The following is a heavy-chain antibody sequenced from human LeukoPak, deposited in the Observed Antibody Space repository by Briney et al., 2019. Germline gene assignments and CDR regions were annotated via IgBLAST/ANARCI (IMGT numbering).Heavy chain of an antibody. CDR2: IYSSGNT. J-gene: IGHJ5*02. Sequence: GWSLRLSCAASGFTVSSNYMSWVRQAPGKGLKWVSVIYSSGNTYYADSVKGRFTISRDNSKNTLYLQMNSLRAEDTAVYYCARGARRICSSTSCPFDPWGQGTLVTVSS. CDR3: ARGARRICSSTSCPFDP. CDR1: GFTVSSNY. D-gene: IGHD2-2*01. V-gene: IGHV3-53*01.